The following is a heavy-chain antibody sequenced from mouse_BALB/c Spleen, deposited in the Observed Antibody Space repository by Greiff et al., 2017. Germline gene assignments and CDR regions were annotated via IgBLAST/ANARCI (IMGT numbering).Heavy chain of an antibody. Sequence: EVKLMESGGGLVKPGGSLKLSCAASGFTFSSYTMSWVRQTPEKRLEWVATISSGGSYTYYPDSVKGRFTISRDNAKNTLYLQMSSLKSEDTAMYYCTRGAGDGYYQAWFAYWGQGTLVTVSA. CDR2: ISSGGSYT. J-gene: IGHJ3*01. CDR3: TRGAGDGYYQAWFAY. V-gene: IGHV5-6-4*01. D-gene: IGHD2-3*01. CDR1: GFTFSSYT.